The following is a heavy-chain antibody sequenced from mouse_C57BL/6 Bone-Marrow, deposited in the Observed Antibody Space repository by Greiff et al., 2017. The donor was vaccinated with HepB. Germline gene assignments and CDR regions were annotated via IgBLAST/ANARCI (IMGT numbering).Heavy chain of an antibody. CDR3: ARSSYSNPPYWYFDV. CDR1: GYTFTSYD. CDR2: IYPRDGST. D-gene: IGHD2-5*01. V-gene: IGHV1-85*01. J-gene: IGHJ1*03. Sequence: VKLQQSGPELVKPGASVKLSCKASGYTFTSYDINWVKQRPGQGLEWIGWIYPRDGSTKYNEKFKGKATLTVDTSSSTAYMELHSLTSEDSAVYFCARSSYSNPPYWYFDVWGTGTTVTVSS.